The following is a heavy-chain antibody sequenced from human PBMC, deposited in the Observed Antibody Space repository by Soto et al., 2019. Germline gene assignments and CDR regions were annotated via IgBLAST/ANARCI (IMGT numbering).Heavy chain of an antibody. CDR3: ARYGSHYFYYNMDV. CDR1: GGSTSSYY. D-gene: IGHD1-26*01. V-gene: IGHV4-59*01. Sequence: QVQLQESGPGLVKPSETLSLTCTVSGGSTSSYYWTWIRQPPGKGLEWIGHIYSSGSTDYNPSLKSRSTISIDTSKNQFSLKLSPVTAADTDVYYCARYGSHYFYYNMDVWGLGTTVTVSS. CDR2: IYSSGST. J-gene: IGHJ6*02.